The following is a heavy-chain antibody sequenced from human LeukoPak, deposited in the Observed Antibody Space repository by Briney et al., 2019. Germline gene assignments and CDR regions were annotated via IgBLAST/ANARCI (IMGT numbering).Heavy chain of an antibody. CDR2: ISGSGGST. D-gene: IGHD3-3*01. J-gene: IGHJ4*02. CDR3: ARVLYYDFWSGYIPYYFDY. Sequence: AGGSLRLSCAASGFTFSSYAMSWVRQAPGKGLEWVSAISGSGGSTYYADSVKGRFTISRDNSKNTLYLQMNSLRAEDTAVYYCARVLYYDFWSGYIPYYFDYWGQGTLVTVSS. CDR1: GFTFSSYA. V-gene: IGHV3-23*01.